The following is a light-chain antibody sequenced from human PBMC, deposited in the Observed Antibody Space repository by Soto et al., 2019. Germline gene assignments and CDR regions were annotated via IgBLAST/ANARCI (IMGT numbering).Light chain of an antibody. Sequence: EFVLTQSPGTLSLSPGERATLSCRASQTVRNNYLAWYQQKPGQAPRLLIYGASDRATGIPDRFSGSGSGTDFTLIISRLEPEDFAVYYCQQYGNSPWTFGQGTKVDIK. V-gene: IGKV3-20*01. CDR1: QTVRNNY. J-gene: IGKJ1*01. CDR2: GAS. CDR3: QQYGNSPWT.